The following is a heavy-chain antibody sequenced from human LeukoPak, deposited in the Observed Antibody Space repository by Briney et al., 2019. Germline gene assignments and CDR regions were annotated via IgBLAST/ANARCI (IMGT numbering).Heavy chain of an antibody. CDR3: AHLVGSTPMDY. V-gene: IGHV3-74*01. D-gene: IGHD1-26*01. CDR1: GFTFTSYW. J-gene: IGHJ4*02. Sequence: GGSLSLSCAASGFTFTSYWMYWVRQAPGTGLVWVSDINTYGSTTRYADSVKGRFTISRDKAQNTVSLLMNSLRAEDTGVYYCAHLVGSTPMDYWGQGSLVTVSS. CDR2: INTYGSTT.